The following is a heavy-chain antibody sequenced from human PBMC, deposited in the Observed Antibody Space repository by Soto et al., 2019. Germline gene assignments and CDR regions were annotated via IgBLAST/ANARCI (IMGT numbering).Heavy chain of an antibody. V-gene: IGHV3-7*01. J-gene: IGHJ6*02. CDR1: GFSFNRHW. CDR3: ARDPYYYDFPYYYRMDV. CDR2: IKRDGSEK. Sequence: GGSLRLSCAASGFSFNRHWMSWVRQAPGKGLQWVASIKRDGSEKYYVDSVKGRFTISRDNVKNSLSLQMNSLRAEDTAVYYCARDPYYYDFPYYYRMDVWGQGTTVTVSS. D-gene: IGHD3-22*01.